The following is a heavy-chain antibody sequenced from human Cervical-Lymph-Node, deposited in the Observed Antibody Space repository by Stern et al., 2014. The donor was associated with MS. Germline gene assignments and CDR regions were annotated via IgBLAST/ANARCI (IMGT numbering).Heavy chain of an antibody. J-gene: IGHJ4*02. D-gene: IGHD6-19*01. Sequence: QITLKESGPTLLKPTQTLTLTCTFSGFSLNTGGVGVGWVRQPPGKALEWLALIFWDDDKRYSPSLERRLAISKDTSKNQVVLTVTNLGPADTATYYCAHSLYNHGWFPFDYWGQGTLVTVSS. CDR1: GFSLNTGGVG. CDR2: IFWDDDK. V-gene: IGHV2-5*02. CDR3: AHSLYNHGWFPFDY.